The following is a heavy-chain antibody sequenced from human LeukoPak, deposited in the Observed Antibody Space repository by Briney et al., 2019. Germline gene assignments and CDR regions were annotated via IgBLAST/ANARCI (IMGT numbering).Heavy chain of an antibody. V-gene: IGHV3-7*01. CDR3: ARDPTRRFDL. CDR1: GFTFSTYA. Sequence: GGSLRLSCAASGFTFSTYAMTWVRQAPGKGLEWVASIVEDGSETYYLDSVRGRFTFSRDNAKNSLYLQMNSLRGEDTAVYYCARDPTRRFDLWGQGTLVTVSS. J-gene: IGHJ4*02. CDR2: IVEDGSET.